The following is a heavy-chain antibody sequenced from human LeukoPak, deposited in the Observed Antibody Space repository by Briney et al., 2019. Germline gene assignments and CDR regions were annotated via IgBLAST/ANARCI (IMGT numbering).Heavy chain of an antibody. CDR2: TIPIFGTA. D-gene: IGHD6-19*01. J-gene: IGHJ3*02. CDR1: GGTFISYA. V-gene: IGHV1-69*05. CDR3: ARTVAGTDAFDI. Sequence: SVKVSCEASGGTFISYAISWVRQAPGQGLEWMGGTIPIFGTANYAQKFQGRVTITTDESTSTAYMELSSLRSEDTAVYYCARTVAGTDAFDIWGQGTMVTVSS.